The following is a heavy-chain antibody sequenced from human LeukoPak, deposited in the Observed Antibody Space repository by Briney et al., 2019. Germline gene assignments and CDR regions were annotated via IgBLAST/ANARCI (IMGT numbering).Heavy chain of an antibody. CDR2: INPKTGGT. D-gene: IGHD4-23*01. CDR3: SRMTHVVTGHNWFDP. V-gene: IGHV1-2*02. Sequence: ASVKVSCKASGYTFTDYYIHWVRQAPGQGLEWMGWINPKTGGTNSARKFQGRVTMTRDTSISTAFMELFSLRFDDTAVYYCSRMTHVVTGHNWFDPWGQGTLVTVSS. CDR1: GYTFTDYY. J-gene: IGHJ5*02.